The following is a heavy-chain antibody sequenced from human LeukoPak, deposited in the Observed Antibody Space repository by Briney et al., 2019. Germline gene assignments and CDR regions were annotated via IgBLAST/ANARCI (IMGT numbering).Heavy chain of an antibody. CDR1: GGSISSNTYD. D-gene: IGHD3-22*01. CDR2: IHYTGST. Sequence: SETLSLTCAVSGGSISSNTYDWGWIRQPPGLGLEWIGSIHYTGSTYYNPSLKSRVTISVDTSKNQLSLKLTSVTASDTAVYYCARDSSGYRYFDYWGQGTLVTVSS. J-gene: IGHJ4*02. V-gene: IGHV4-39*02. CDR3: ARDSSGYRYFDY.